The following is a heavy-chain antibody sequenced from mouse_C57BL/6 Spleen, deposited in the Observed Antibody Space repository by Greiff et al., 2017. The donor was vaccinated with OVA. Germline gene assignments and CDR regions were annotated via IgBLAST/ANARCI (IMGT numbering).Heavy chain of an antibody. CDR2: IDPSDSET. CDR3: ASDRTFYYCSSYQSFAY. CDR1: GYTFTSYW. Sequence: QVQLQQPGAELVRPGSSVKLSCKASGYTFTSYWMHWVKQRPIQGLEWIGNIDPSDSETHYNQKFKDKVTLTVEKSASTAYMQLSSLTSEDSAVYCCASDRTFYYCSSYQSFAYWGQGTLVTVSA. V-gene: IGHV1-52*01. D-gene: IGHD1-1*01. J-gene: IGHJ3*01.